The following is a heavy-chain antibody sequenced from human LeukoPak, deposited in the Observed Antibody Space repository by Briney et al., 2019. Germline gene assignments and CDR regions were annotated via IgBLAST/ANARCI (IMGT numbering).Heavy chain of an antibody. Sequence: SETLSLTCTVSGGSISSYYWSWIRQPPGKGLEWIGEINHSGSTNYNPSLKSRVTISVDTSKNQFSLKLSSVTAADTAVYYCARGLYYYDSSGYYCDAFDIWGQGTMVTVSS. V-gene: IGHV4-34*01. D-gene: IGHD3-22*01. CDR1: GGSISSYY. CDR3: ARGLYYYDSSGYYCDAFDI. J-gene: IGHJ3*02. CDR2: INHSGST.